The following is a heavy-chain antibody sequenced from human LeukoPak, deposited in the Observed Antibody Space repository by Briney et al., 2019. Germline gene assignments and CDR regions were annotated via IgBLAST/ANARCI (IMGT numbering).Heavy chain of an antibody. CDR3: AKDPSLLRFLEWLMFDY. CDR2: ISGSGGST. J-gene: IGHJ4*02. Sequence: QPGGSLRLACAASGFTFSSFWMSWVRQAPGKGLEWVSAISGSGGSTYYADSVKGRFTISRDNSKNTLYLQMNSLRAEDTAVYYCAKDPSLLRFLEWLMFDYWGQGTLVTVSS. CDR1: GFTFSSFW. V-gene: IGHV3-23*01. D-gene: IGHD3-3*01.